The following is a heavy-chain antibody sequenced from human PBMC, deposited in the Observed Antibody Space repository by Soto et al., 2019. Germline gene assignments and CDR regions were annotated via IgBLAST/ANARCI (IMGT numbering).Heavy chain of an antibody. Sequence: EVQLLESGGGLVQPGGSLRLSCAASGFTFSSYAMSWDRQAPGKGLEWVSVISGSGGSTYYVDSVKGRFTISRDNSKNTLYVQMNSLRAEDTAVYYCARRSSGWYFDYWGQGTLVTVSS. CDR1: GFTFSSYA. CDR3: ARRSSGWYFDY. J-gene: IGHJ4*02. V-gene: IGHV3-23*01. CDR2: ISGSGGST. D-gene: IGHD6-19*01.